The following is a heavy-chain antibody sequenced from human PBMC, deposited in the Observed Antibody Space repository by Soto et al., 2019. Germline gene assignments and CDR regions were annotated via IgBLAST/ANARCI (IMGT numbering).Heavy chain of an antibody. D-gene: IGHD6-13*01. J-gene: IGHJ4*02. V-gene: IGHV4-34*01. CDR1: GGSFSGYY. CDR3: AREQPYFDY. CDR2: INHSGST. Sequence: SETLSLTCAVYGGSFSGYYWSWIRQPPGKGLEWVGEINHSGSTNYNPSLKSRGTISLDTSKNQFSLKLSSGPAADTAVYYCAREQPYFDYWGQGTLVTVSS.